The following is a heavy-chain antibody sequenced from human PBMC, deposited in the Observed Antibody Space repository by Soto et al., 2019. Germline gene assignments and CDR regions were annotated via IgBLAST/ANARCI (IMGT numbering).Heavy chain of an antibody. CDR1: GFTFSSYA. V-gene: IGHV3-23*01. CDR3: AKDRREAAMVPLYYFDY. CDR2: ISGSGGST. Sequence: GGSLRLSCAASGFTFSSYAMSWVRQAPGKGLEWVSAISGSGGSTYYADSVKGRFTISRDNSKNTLYLQMNSLRAEDTAVYYCAKDRREAAMVPLYYFDYWGQGTLVTVSS. D-gene: IGHD3-10*01. J-gene: IGHJ4*02.